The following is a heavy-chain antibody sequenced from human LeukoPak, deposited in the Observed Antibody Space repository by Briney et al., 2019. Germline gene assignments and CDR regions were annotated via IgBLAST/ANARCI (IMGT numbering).Heavy chain of an antibody. CDR2: ISSSGSTI. CDR3: ARIAVTYTFDY. J-gene: IGHJ4*02. CDR1: GFTFNIYE. V-gene: IGHV3-48*03. Sequence: GGSLRLSCAASGFTFNIYELNWVRQAPGKGLEWVSYISSSGSTIYYADSVKGRFTISRDNAKNSLYLQMNSLRAGDTAVYYCARIAVTYTFDYWGQGTLVTVSS. D-gene: IGHD4-17*01.